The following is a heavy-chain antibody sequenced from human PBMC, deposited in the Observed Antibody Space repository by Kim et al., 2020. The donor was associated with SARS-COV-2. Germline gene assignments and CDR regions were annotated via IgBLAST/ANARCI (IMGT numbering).Heavy chain of an antibody. Sequence: SETLSLTCTVSGGSISSYYWSWIRQPPGKGLEWIGYIYYSGSTNYNPSLKSRVTISVDTSKNQFSLKLSSVTAADTAVYYCARDLLYSDYGDYWGQGTLVTVSS. V-gene: IGHV4-59*01. CDR3: ARDLLYSDYGDY. CDR1: GGSISSYY. D-gene: IGHD3-16*02. CDR2: IYYSGST. J-gene: IGHJ4*02.